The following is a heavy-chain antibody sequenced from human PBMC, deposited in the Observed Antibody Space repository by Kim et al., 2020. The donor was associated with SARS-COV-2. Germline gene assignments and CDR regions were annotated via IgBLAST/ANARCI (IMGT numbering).Heavy chain of an antibody. Sequence: SETLSLTCTVSGGSISSYYWSWIRQPPGKGLEWIGYIYYSGSTNYNPSLKSRVTISVDTSKNQFSLKLSSVTAADTAVYYCARVRRVDIWERYYYGMDVWGQGTTVTVSS. V-gene: IGHV4-59*13. CDR1: GGSISSYY. CDR2: IYYSGST. D-gene: IGHD2-2*03. J-gene: IGHJ6*02. CDR3: ARVRRVDIWERYYYGMDV.